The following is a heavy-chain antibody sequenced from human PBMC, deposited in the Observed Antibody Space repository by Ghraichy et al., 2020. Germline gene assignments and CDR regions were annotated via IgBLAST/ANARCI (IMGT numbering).Heavy chain of an antibody. CDR3: ARGRQQLPHQPYYYYGMDV. V-gene: IGHV4-34*01. CDR2: INHSGST. Sequence: SETLSLTCAVYGGSFSGYYWSWIRQPPGKGLEWIGEINHSGSTNYNPSLKSRVTISVDTSKNQFSLKLSSVTAADTAVYYCARGRQQLPHQPYYYYGMDVWGQGTTVTVSS. J-gene: IGHJ6*02. D-gene: IGHD6-13*01. CDR1: GGSFSGYY.